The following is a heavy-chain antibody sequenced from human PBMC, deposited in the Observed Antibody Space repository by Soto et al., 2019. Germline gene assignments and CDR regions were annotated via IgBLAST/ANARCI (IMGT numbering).Heavy chain of an antibody. J-gene: IGHJ3*02. CDR1: GFTFSSYA. V-gene: IGHV3-23*01. CDR2: ISGSGCST. CDR3: AKDYYGGNSDAFDI. Sequence: GGSLRLSCAASGFTFSSYAMSWVRQAPGKGLECVSAISGSGCSTYYADSVKGRFTISRDNSKNTLYLQMNSLKAEDTAVYYCAKDYYGGNSDAFDIWGQGTMVTVSS. D-gene: IGHD4-17*01.